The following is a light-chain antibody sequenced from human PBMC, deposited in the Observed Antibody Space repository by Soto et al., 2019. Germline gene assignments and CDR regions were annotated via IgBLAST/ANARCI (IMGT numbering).Light chain of an antibody. V-gene: IGKV1-5*01. J-gene: IGKJ1*01. CDR3: QRYNSMWT. Sequence: IQATQSPSPRDASTLYRVTINTRDSQTISTWLAWHKQKPGKAPKLLIYDASSLESGVPSRFSGSGSGTEFTLTIRNLQPDEFATYHCQRYNSMWTFGQGTKVDIK. CDR1: QTISTW. CDR2: DAS.